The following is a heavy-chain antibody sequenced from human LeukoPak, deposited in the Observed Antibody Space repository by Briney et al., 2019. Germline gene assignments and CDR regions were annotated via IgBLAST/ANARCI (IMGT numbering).Heavy chain of an antibody. CDR2: INHSGST. D-gene: IGHD4-17*01. CDR1: GASISTSNYY. CDR3: ARGPYDYGDYVSAGPDY. J-gene: IGHJ4*02. V-gene: IGHV4-39*07. Sequence: SETLSLTCTVSGASISTSNYYWSWIRQPPGKGLEWIGEINHSGSTNYNPSLKSRVTISVDTSKNQFSLKVNPVTAADTAVYYCARGPYDYGDYVSAGPDYWGQGTLVTVSS.